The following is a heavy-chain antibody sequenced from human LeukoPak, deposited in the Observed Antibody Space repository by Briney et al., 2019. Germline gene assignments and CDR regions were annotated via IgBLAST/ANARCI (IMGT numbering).Heavy chain of an antibody. CDR1: GGTFSSYA. V-gene: IGHV1-69*13. CDR3: ARTYYDFWSHQNHYYYYGMDV. J-gene: IGHJ6*02. CDR2: IIPIFGTA. D-gene: IGHD3-3*01. Sequence: GASVTVSCKASGGTFSSYAISWVRQAPGQGLEWMGGIIPIFGTANYAQKFQGRVTITADESTSTAYVELSSLRSEDTAVYYCARTYYDFWSHQNHYYYYGMDVWGQGTTVTVSS.